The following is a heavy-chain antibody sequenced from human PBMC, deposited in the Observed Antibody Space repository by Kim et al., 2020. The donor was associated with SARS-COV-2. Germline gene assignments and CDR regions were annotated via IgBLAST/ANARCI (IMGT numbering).Heavy chain of an antibody. Sequence: TGYAQTVRNRATVTRDASPSTVYMELSSLRSEDTAVYFCAREIPDTLYFDYWGQGAQVTVSS. V-gene: IGHV1-46*01. D-gene: IGHD2-2*01. CDR2: T. J-gene: IGHJ4*02. CDR3: AREIPDTLYFDY.